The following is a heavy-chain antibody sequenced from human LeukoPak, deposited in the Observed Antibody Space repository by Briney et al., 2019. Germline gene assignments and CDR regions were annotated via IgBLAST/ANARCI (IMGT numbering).Heavy chain of an antibody. CDR2: INPSGGST. CDR1: GYTFTSYY. Sequence: ASVKVSCKASGYTFTSYYMHWVRQAPGQGLEWMGIINPSGGSTSYAQKFQGRVTMTRDTSTSTVYMELSSLRSEDTAVYYCARDAWSYRLDGLYYYYYYYMDVWGKGTTVTVSS. CDR3: ARDAWSYRLDGLYYYYYYYMDV. D-gene: IGHD1-26*01. J-gene: IGHJ6*03. V-gene: IGHV1-46*01.